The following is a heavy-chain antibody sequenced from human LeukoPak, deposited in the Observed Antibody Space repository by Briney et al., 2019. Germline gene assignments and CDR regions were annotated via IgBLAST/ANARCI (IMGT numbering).Heavy chain of an antibody. D-gene: IGHD6-13*01. CDR2: ISSSGSTI. J-gene: IGHJ4*02. CDR3: AAGYRSSRGGFDY. Sequence: GGSLRLSRAASGFTFSDYYMSWIRQAPGKGLEWVSYISSSGSTIYYADSVEGRFTISRDNAKNSLYLQMNSLRAEDTAVYYCAAGYRSSRGGFDYWGQGTLVTVSS. CDR1: GFTFSDYY. V-gene: IGHV3-11*01.